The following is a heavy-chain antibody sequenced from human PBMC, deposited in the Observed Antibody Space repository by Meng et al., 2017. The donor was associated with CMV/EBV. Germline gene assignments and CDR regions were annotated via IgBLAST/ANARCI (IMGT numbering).Heavy chain of an antibody. CDR2: INPNSGGT. CDR3: ARAVVPDATFDP. D-gene: IGHD2-2*01. CDR1: GYTFTGYH. J-gene: IGHJ5*02. Sequence: ASVKVSCKSSGYTFTGYHMHWVRQAPGQQLEWIGWINPNSGGTNYAQRFQGRVTMTRDTSISTAYMELSRLTSEDTAVYYCARAVVPDATFDPWGQGTLVTVSS. V-gene: IGHV1-2*02.